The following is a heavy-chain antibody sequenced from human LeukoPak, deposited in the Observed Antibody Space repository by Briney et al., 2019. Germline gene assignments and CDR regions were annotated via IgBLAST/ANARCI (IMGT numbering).Heavy chain of an antibody. J-gene: IGHJ4*02. V-gene: IGHV4-34*01. CDR2: INHSGST. Sequence: SETLSLTCAVYGGSFGGYYWSWIRQPPGKGLEWIGEINHSGSTNYNPSLKSRVTISVNTSKNQFSLKLSSVTAADTAVYYCARGPTHLHYYDSSGYLDYWGQGTLVTVSS. D-gene: IGHD3-22*01. CDR3: ARGPTHLHYYDSSGYLDY. CDR1: GGSFGGYY.